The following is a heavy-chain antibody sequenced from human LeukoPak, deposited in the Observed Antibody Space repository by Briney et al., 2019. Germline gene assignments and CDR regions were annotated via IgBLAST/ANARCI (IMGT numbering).Heavy chain of an antibody. J-gene: IGHJ4*02. D-gene: IGHD3-10*01. V-gene: IGHV3-23*01. CDR3: TRLYYYGSGEVY. CDR1: GFTFSSYG. CDR2: ISGSGGST. Sequence: GGTLRLSCAASGFTFSSYGMSWVRQAPGKGLEGVSAISGSGGSTYYADSVKGRFTISRDNSKNTLYLQMNSLRAEDTAVYYCTRLYYYGSGEVYWGQGTLVTVSS.